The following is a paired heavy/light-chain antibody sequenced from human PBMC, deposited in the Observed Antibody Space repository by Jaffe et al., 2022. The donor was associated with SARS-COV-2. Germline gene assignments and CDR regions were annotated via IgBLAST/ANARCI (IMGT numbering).Light chain of an antibody. CDR2: DAS. J-gene: IGKJ4*01. CDR1: QSVSSY. V-gene: IGKV3-11*01. Sequence: EIVLTQSPATLSLSPGERATLSCRASQSVSSYLAWYQQKPGQAPRLLIYDASNRATGIPARFSGSGSGTDFTLTISSLEPEDFAVYYCQQRSNWPPCFGGGTKVEIK. CDR3: QQRSNWPPC.
Heavy chain of an antibody. CDR2: MNPNSGNT. J-gene: IGHJ6*02. D-gene: IGHD3-10*01. V-gene: IGHV1-8*01. CDR3: AREALIMVRGVIIKSHYYYGMDV. Sequence: QVQLVQSGAEVKKPGASVKVSCKASGYTFTSYDINWVRQATGQGLEWMGWMNPNSGNTGYAQKFQGRVTMTRNTSISTAYMELSSLRSEDTAVYYCAREALIMVRGVIIKSHYYYGMDVWGQGTTVTVSS. CDR1: GYTFTSYD.